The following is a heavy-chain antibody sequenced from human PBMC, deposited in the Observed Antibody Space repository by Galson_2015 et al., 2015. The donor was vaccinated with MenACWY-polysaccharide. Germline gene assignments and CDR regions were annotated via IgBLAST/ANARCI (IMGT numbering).Heavy chain of an antibody. Sequence: ETLSLTCAVYGGSFSGYYWSWIRQPPGKGLEWIGEINHSGSTNYNPSLKSRVTISVDTSKNQFSLKLSSVTAADTAVYYCARHYSYCGGDCYPTLPAYYFDYWGQGTLVTVSS. CDR1: GGSFSGYY. D-gene: IGHD2-21*02. CDR2: INHSGST. CDR3: ARHYSYCGGDCYPTLPAYYFDY. J-gene: IGHJ4*02. V-gene: IGHV4-34*01.